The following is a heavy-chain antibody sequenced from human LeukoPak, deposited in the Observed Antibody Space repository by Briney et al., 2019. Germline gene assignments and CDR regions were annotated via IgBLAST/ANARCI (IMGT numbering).Heavy chain of an antibody. D-gene: IGHD3-10*01. Sequence: GGSLRLSCAASGFNFSTFAMHWVRQAPGKGLEWLSIISYDGRNKNYADSVKGRFTISRDNSKSTLYLQMNSLRAEDTAVYYCAKDMAGSGPPFDYWGQGTLVTVSS. J-gene: IGHJ4*02. V-gene: IGHV3-30*04. CDR2: ISYDGRNK. CDR3: AKDMAGSGPPFDY. CDR1: GFNFSTFA.